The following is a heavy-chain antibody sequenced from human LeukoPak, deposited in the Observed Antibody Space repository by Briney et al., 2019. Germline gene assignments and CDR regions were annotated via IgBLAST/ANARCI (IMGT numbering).Heavy chain of an antibody. CDR1: GYSISRGYY. J-gene: IGHJ4*02. V-gene: IGHV4-38-2*02. Sequence: PSETLSLTCTVSGYSISRGYYWGWIRQPPGKGLEWIGSIYHSGITYYNPSLKSRVTISVDTSKNQFSLKLSSVTAADTAVYYCARDPAPLYYYDSSGYFIWGQGTLVTVSS. CDR3: ARDPAPLYYYDSSGYFI. D-gene: IGHD3-22*01. CDR2: IYHSGIT.